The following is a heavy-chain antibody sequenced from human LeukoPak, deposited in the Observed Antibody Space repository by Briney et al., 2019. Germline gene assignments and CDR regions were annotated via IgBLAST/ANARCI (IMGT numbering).Heavy chain of an antibody. Sequence: ASVKVSCKASGYTFTSYAMNWVRQAPGQGLEWMGWINTNTGNPTYAQGFTGRFVFSLDTSVSTAYLQISSLKAEDTAVYYCARDPKRGYSYGSGGQDYWGQGTLVTVSS. CDR1: GYTFTSYA. CDR2: INTNTGNP. V-gene: IGHV7-4-1*02. D-gene: IGHD5-18*01. CDR3: ARDPKRGYSYGSGGQDY. J-gene: IGHJ4*02.